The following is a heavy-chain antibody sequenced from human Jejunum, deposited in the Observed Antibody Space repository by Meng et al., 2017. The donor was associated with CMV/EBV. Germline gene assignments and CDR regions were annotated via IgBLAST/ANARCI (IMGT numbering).Heavy chain of an antibody. Sequence: EVXLVDSGGXLVKPGGSLRLSCIGSGFTFSSYNMNWVRQAPGKGLEWVSSISSSSRYINYADSVKGRFTISRDNAKNSLYLQMNSLRVEDTAIYYCARDIDHWRQGTLVTVSS. CDR2: ISSSSRYI. CDR3: ARDIDH. CDR1: GFTFSSYN. J-gene: IGHJ5*02. V-gene: IGHV3-21*01.